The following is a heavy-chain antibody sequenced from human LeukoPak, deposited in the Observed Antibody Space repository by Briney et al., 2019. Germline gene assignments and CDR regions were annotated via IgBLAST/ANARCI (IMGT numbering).Heavy chain of an antibody. V-gene: IGHV4-4*07. CDR2: IYSSGFT. D-gene: IGHD2-21*01. CDR3: ARVHIVTGTYFDS. Sequence: SETLSLTCTVSGDSFGGFYWSWLRQPAGAGLEWIGRIYSSGFTKFNLSLDNRVSMAIDTSKNEFSLQLTSVTAADTGLYYCARVHIVTGTYFDSWGQGLLVPVSS. CDR1: GDSFGGFY. J-gene: IGHJ4*02.